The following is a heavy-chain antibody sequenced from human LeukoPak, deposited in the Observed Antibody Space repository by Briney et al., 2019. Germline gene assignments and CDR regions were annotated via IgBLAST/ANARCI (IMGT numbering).Heavy chain of an antibody. CDR1: GVTFRSYA. CDR2: ISYDGSNE. Sequence: GGSLRLSCAASGVTFRSYAMHWVRQGPGKGLEWVAAISYDGSNEYYADSVKGRFTISRDNSKNTVYLQMNSLRVEDTALYYSARRGGEVVATYNWFDPWGQGTLVTVSS. D-gene: IGHD2-15*01. J-gene: IGHJ5*02. V-gene: IGHV3-30*04. CDR3: ARRGGEVVATYNWFDP.